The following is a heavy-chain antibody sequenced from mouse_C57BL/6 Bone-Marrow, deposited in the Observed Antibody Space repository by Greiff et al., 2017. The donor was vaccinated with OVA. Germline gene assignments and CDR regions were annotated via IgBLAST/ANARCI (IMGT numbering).Heavy chain of an antibody. V-gene: IGHV1-82*01. D-gene: IGHD1-1*01. CDR2: IYPGDGDT. J-gene: IGHJ2*01. CDR3: ARDARYGYYFDY. Sequence: VQLQQSGPELVKPGASVKISCEASGYAFSSSWMNWVKQRPGKGLEWIGRIYPGDGDTNYNGKFKGKATLTADKSSSTAYMQLSSLTSEDSAVYFCARDARYGYYFDYWGQGTTLTVSS. CDR1: GYAFSSSW.